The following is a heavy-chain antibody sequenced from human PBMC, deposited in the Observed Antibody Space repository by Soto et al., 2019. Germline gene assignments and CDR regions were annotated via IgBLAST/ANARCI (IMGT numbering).Heavy chain of an antibody. D-gene: IGHD4-17*01. CDR1: GGSISSYY. CDR3: ARQYGGTFDY. Sequence: QVQLQESGPGLVKPSETLSLTCTVSGGSISSYYWRWIRQPPGKGLEWIGYIYYSGSTNYNSSLNSRDTISVHTYMHAFSQKVSTVTAADTTVNYCARQYGGTFDYWGQVTLVTVSS. V-gene: IGHV4-59*12. CDR2: IYYSGST. J-gene: IGHJ4*02.